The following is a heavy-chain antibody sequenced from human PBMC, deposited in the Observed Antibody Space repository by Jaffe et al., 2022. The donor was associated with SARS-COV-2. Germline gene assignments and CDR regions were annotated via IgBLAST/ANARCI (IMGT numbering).Heavy chain of an antibody. J-gene: IGHJ6*02. D-gene: IGHD2-21*01. Sequence: EVQLVESGGGLIQSGGSLRLSCAASGFPVISNYLTWVRQAPGKGLEWVSVIYGGGRTYYADSVKGRFTISRDNSKNTLYLQMSSLRADDTAVYYCTRSQGGAGYGMDAWGQGTTVTVSS. CDR3: TRSQGGAGYGMDA. V-gene: IGHV3-53*01. CDR1: GFPVISNY. CDR2: IYGGGRT.